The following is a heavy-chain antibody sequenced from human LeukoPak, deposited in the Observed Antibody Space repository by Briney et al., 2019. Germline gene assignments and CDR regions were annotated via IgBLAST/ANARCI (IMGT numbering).Heavy chain of an antibody. V-gene: IGHV1-8*01. CDR1: GYTFTSYD. CDR3: ARGITGTTFFYYYYYMDV. CDR2: MNPNSGNT. D-gene: IGHD1-20*01. Sequence: GASVKVSCKASGYTFTSYDINWVRQATGQGLEWMGWMNPNSGNTGYAQKFQGRVTMTRNTSISTAYMELSSLRSEDTAVYYCARGITGTTFFYYYYYMDVWGKGTTVTISS. J-gene: IGHJ6*03.